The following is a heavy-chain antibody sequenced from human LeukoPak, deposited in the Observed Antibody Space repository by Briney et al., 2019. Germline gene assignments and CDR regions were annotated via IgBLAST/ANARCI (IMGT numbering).Heavy chain of an antibody. Sequence: GGSLRLSCAASGFNFNSFGMHWVRQAPGKGLEWVAVISYDGSNKYSADSVRGRFTISRDNSKNTLYLQMNSLRPEDTAVYYCATDHGFHYGAYFDYWGQGTLVTVSS. CDR3: ATDHGFHYGAYFDY. D-gene: IGHD4-17*01. J-gene: IGHJ4*02. V-gene: IGHV3-30*03. CDR1: GFNFNSFG. CDR2: ISYDGSNK.